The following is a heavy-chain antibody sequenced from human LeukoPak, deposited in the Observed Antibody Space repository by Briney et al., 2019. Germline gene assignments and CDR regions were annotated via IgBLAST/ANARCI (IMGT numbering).Heavy chain of an antibody. CDR2: IYPGDSDT. CDR1: GYSFTSYW. CDR3: ARSPDCSGGSRYSYWFDP. V-gene: IGHV5-51*01. Sequence: GESLKISCKGSGYSFTSYWIGWVRQMPGKGLEWMGIIYPGDSDTRYSPSFQGQVTISADKSISTAYLQWSSLKASDTAMYYCARSPDCSGGSRYSYWFDPWGQGTLVTVSS. D-gene: IGHD2-15*01. J-gene: IGHJ5*02.